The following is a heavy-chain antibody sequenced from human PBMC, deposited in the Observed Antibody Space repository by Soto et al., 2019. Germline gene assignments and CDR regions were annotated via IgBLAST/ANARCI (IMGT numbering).Heavy chain of an antibody. J-gene: IGHJ4*02. D-gene: IGHD1-1*01. Sequence: EVQLVESGGGLVKPGESLRLSCKASGFNFGAFSLSWVRQAPGKGLEWVSSIDPTSTEIHYADSVEGRFSVYRDSTKNSLYLQMISLRFEDTGVYYCARDYRTGDPREAFDSWGQGTLVTVSS. CDR2: IDPTSTEI. V-gene: IGHV3-21*01. CDR3: ARDYRTGDPREAFDS. CDR1: GFNFGAFS.